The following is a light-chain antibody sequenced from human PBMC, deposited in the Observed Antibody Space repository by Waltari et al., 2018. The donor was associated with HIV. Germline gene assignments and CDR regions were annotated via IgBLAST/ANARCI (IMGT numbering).Light chain of an antibody. J-gene: IGLJ7*01. CDR3: YCAADTTAV. V-gene: IGLV3-27*01. CDR1: VLAKNY. Sequence: SYELTQPPSVSVSPGQTARITCSGGVLAKNYARLFQQKPGQAPVLVIYKDTERPSGIPGRFSGLSSGTTVILTISGAHLEDEADYYCYCAADTTAVFGGGTQLTVL. CDR2: KDT.